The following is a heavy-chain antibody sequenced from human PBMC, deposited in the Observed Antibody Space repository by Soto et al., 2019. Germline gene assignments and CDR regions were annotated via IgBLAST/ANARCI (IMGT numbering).Heavy chain of an antibody. Sequence: SETLSLTCTVSGGSISSSSYYWGWIRQPPGKGLEWIGNIYYSGSTNSNPSLKSRVTISVDTSKNQFSLKLSSVTAADTALYYCAREEYCSGGSCYYFDYWGQGTLVTVSS. CDR3: AREEYCSGGSCYYFDY. J-gene: IGHJ4*02. V-gene: IGHV4-39*02. CDR1: GGSISSSSYY. D-gene: IGHD2-15*01. CDR2: IYYSGST.